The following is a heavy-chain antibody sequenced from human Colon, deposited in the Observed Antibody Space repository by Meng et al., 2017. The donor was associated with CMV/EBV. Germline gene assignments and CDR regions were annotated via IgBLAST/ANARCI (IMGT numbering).Heavy chain of an antibody. D-gene: IGHD3-16*02. CDR2: INHHGSL. CDR3: ARGGGFIHGSFVHFDY. Sequence: GSLRLSCGVYGGSLSGYFWSWIRQSPGKGLEWIGEINHHGSLNYNPSLESRITILIDKSKNQFSLELSSVTAADTAVYYCARGGGFIHGSFVHFDYWGQGALVTVSS. V-gene: IGHV4-34*01. J-gene: IGHJ4*02. CDR1: GGSLSGYF.